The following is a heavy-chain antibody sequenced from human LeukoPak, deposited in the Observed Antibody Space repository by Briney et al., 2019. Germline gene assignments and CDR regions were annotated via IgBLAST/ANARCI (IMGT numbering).Heavy chain of an antibody. CDR2: ISSGGST. CDR1: GFTISSNF. CDR3: ARDRSYGDFAWGY. Sequence: PGGSLRLSCAASGFTISSNFMTWVRQAPGKGLEWVSVISSGGSTYYADCVKGRFTISRHISKNTVYLQINSLTAEDTAVYYCARDRSYGDFAWGYWGQGTLVTVSS. D-gene: IGHD4-17*01. V-gene: IGHV3-53*04. J-gene: IGHJ4*02.